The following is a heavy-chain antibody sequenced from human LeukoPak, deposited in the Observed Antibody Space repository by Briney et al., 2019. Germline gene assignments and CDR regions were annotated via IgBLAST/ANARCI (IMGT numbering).Heavy chain of an antibody. CDR3: ARNIGGSSAYYY. CDR1: GYSISTYY. CDR2: IFYTGGT. J-gene: IGHJ4*02. D-gene: IGHD6-19*01. V-gene: IGHV4-59*08. Sequence: PSETLSLTCTVSGYSISTYYWSWIRQAPGKGLEWIGYIFYTGGTSYNPSLKSRVTISVDTSKNQFSLMLNSVTASDTAVYYCARNIGGSSAYYYWGQGTLVTVSS.